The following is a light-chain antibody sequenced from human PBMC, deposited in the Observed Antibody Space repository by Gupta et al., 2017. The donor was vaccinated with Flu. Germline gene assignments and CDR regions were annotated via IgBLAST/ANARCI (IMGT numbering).Light chain of an antibody. V-gene: IGKV3D-15*02. CDR3: QHDDTGRT. CDR2: GAS. Sequence: SPNDGTRYSGVSAAHTCSLTNSLRSNIRCYQQKPGQAPRLLIYGASNRATGIAARFSGSGSGTDFTLTISSLQPEDFAIYYCQHDDTGRTFGGGTKVEI. CDR1: NSLRSN. J-gene: IGKJ4*01.